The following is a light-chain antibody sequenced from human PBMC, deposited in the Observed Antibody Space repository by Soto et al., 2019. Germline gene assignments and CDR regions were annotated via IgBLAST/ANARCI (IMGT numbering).Light chain of an antibody. Sequence: QSVLTQPPSASGSPGQSVTISCTETNNDVGGYNYVSWYQQHPGKAPKLIIYEDTKRPSGVPDRFTGSKSGNTASLTVSGLQAEDEADYYCSSYAGSNNWAVFGGGTKVTVL. CDR2: EDT. V-gene: IGLV2-8*01. J-gene: IGLJ3*02. CDR3: SSYAGSNNWAV. CDR1: NNDVGGYNY.